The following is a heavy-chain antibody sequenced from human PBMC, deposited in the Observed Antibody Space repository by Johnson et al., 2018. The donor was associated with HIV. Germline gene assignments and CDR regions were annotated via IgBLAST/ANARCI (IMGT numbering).Heavy chain of an antibody. CDR1: GFTFSSYA. Sequence: QVQLVESGGGVVQPGRSLRLSCAASGFTFSSYAMHWVRQAPGKGLEWVAVISYDGGNKYYADSVKGRFTISRDNSKNTLYLQMNSLRVEDTAVYYCAKPPAMGADGFAIWGHGTMVTVSS. D-gene: IGHD3-16*01. CDR3: AKPPAMGADGFAI. V-gene: IGHV3-30*04. J-gene: IGHJ3*02. CDR2: ISYDGGNK.